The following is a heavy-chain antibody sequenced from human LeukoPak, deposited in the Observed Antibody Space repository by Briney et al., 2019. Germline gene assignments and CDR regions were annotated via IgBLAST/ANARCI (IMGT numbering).Heavy chain of an antibody. CDR1: GGSLSSSSYY. V-gene: IGHV4-39*07. CDR2: IYYSGST. D-gene: IGHD2-21*02. CDR3: ARADLAYCGGDCYSLDY. J-gene: IGHJ4*02. Sequence: SETLSLTCTVSGGSLSSSSYYWGWIRQPPGKGLEWIGSIYYSGSTYYNPSLKSRVTISVDTSKNQFSLKLSSVTAADTAVYYCARADLAYCGGDCYSLDYWGQGTLVTVSS.